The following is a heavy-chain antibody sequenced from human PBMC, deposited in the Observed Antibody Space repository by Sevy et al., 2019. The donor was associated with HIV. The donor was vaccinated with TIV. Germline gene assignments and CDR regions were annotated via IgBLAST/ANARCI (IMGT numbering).Heavy chain of an antibody. D-gene: IGHD3-10*01. Sequence: GGSLRLSCAASGSSFESFAMNWVRQAPGKGLEWVAYISKSSSYIYYADSVKGRFTISRDNAKNSLFLQMNSLGAEDTAIYYCTRGSGIDYYEKGMHLWGQGTTVTVSS. J-gene: IGHJ6*02. CDR2: ISKSSSYI. CDR3: TRGSGIDYYEKGMHL. V-gene: IGHV3-21*04. CDR1: GSSFESFA.